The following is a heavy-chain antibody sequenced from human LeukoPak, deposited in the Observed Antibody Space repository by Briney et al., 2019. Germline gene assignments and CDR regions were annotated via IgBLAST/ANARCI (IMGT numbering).Heavy chain of an antibody. CDR2: IYHSGST. CDR1: GYSISSGYY. D-gene: IGHD3-3*01. CDR3: ARAGGRFWNDYYHWFDP. V-gene: IGHV4-38-2*02. Sequence: PSETLSLTCTVSGYSISSGYYWGWIRQPPGKGLEWIGSIYHSGSTYYNPSLKSRVTISVDTSKNQFSLKLSSVTAADTAVYYCARAGGRFWNDYYHWFDPWGQGTLVTVSS. J-gene: IGHJ5*02.